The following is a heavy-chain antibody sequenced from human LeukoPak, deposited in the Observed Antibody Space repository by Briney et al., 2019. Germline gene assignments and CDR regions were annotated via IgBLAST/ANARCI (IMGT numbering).Heavy chain of an antibody. V-gene: IGHV3-21*01. J-gene: IGHJ4*02. CDR1: GFTFSDYA. CDR2: ISSSNSYI. CDR3: ARDLIGGHNGGYFDS. D-gene: IGHD5-24*01. Sequence: GGSLRLSCAASGFTFSDYAMSWVRQAPGKGLEWVSSISSSNSYIYYADSVKGRFTISKDDAKNSLSLHMNSLRAEDTAVYYCARDLIGGHNGGYFDSWGQGILVTVSS.